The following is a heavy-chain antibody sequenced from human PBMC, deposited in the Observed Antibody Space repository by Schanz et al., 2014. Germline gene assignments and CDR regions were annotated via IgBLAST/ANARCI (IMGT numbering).Heavy chain of an antibody. CDR1: GFTFRTYG. J-gene: IGHJ4*02. CDR2: IRYDGSKI. Sequence: QVHLVESGGGVVQPGGSLRLSCAASGFTFRTYGMHWVRQAPGKGMEWVAFIRYDGSKIYYADSVKGRFTISRDNPKNTLSLQMNSLRVEDTAVYYCARDLAFWGVYDRHSDSWGQGTLVTVSS. D-gene: IGHD3-16*01. V-gene: IGHV3-30*02. CDR3: ARDLAFWGVYDRHSDS.